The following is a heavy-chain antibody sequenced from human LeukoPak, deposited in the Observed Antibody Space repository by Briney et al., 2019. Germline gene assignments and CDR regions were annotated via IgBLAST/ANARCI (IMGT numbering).Heavy chain of an antibody. CDR2: IYTSAST. Sequence: PSETLSLTCTVSGGSISSGSYYWSWIRQPAGKGLEWIGRIYTSASTNYNPSLKSRVTISVDTSKNQFSLKLSSVTAADTAVYYCARESFYDFWSGYSLPYYYYYMDVWGKGTTVTVSS. CDR3: ARESFYDFWSGYSLPYYYYYMDV. CDR1: GGSISSGSYY. D-gene: IGHD3-3*01. J-gene: IGHJ6*03. V-gene: IGHV4-61*02.